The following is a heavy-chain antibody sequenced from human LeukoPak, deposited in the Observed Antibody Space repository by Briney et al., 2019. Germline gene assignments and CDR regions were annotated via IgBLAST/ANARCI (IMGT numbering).Heavy chain of an antibody. CDR1: GGTISSNNW. CDR3: AGYGSGSYIDY. D-gene: IGHD3-10*01. Sequence: AETLSLTCAASGGTISSNNWWCCVRQPPGKRQEWTGKIYHSGSTNYNPSLKSRVTISVDKSKNQFSLELTSVSAADTAVYYCAGYGSGSYIDYWGQGTLVTVSS. CDR2: IYHSGST. V-gene: IGHV4-4*02. J-gene: IGHJ4*02.